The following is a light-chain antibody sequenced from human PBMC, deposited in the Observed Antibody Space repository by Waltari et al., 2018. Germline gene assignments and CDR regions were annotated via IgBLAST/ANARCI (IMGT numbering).Light chain of an antibody. CDR2: DAS. CDR3: QQFNNYPFT. V-gene: IGKV1D-13*01. J-gene: IGKJ3*01. Sequence: AIQLTQSPSSLSASVGDRVTIACRASPAISTVLAWYLQKPGEPPKLLISDASGLESGAPSRFTGSGSGTDFTLTITSLQPEDFGTYYCQQFNNYPFTFGPGTKVDVK. CDR1: PAISTV.